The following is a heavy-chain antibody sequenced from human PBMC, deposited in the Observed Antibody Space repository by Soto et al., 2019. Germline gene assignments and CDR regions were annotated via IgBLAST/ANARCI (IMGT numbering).Heavy chain of an antibody. Sequence: RASVKVSCKASGYTFTSYGISWVRRALEQGVEWMEWISAYNGNTNYAQKLQGRVTMTTDTATSTAYMELRSLRSDDTAVYYCARVGYYNSSGDYAFDIWGQGTMVTVSS. D-gene: IGHD3-22*01. V-gene: IGHV1-18*01. CDR1: GYTFTSYG. CDR3: ARVGYYNSSGDYAFDI. J-gene: IGHJ3*02. CDR2: ISAYNGNT.